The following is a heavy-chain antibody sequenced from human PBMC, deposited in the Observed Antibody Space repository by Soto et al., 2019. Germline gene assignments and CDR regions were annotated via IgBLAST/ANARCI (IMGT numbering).Heavy chain of an antibody. D-gene: IGHD3-22*01. CDR1: GGLFSSYA. J-gene: IGHJ4*02. CDR2: IIPVFSTA. Sequence: QEQLVQSGAEVKKPGSSVKVSCKASGGLFSSYAISWVRQAPGQGLEWMGGIIPVFSTAYYAQKFQGRVTITADESTNSAYMELSSLRCVNTAMYYCAWGGSGYVWFNEFWGQGSLVTVSS. V-gene: IGHV1-69*01. CDR3: AWGGSGYVWFNEF.